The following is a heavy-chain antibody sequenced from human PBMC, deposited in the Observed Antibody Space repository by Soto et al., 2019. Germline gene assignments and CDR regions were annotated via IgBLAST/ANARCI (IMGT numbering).Heavy chain of an antibody. CDR2: IYYSGST. D-gene: IGHD6-13*01. CDR3: ARDSSFYPGIAAGYYYGMDV. CDR1: GGSISSGGYY. J-gene: IGHJ6*02. Sequence: QVQQQESGPGLVKPSQTLSLTCTVSGGSISSGGYYWSWIRQHPGKGLEWIGYIYYSGSTYYNPSLKSRVTISVDTSKNQFSLKLSSVTAADTAVYYCARDSSFYPGIAAGYYYGMDVWGQGTTVTVSS. V-gene: IGHV4-31*03.